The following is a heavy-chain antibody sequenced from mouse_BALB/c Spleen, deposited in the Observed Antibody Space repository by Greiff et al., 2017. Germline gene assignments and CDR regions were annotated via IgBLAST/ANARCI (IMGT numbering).Heavy chain of an antibody. CDR3: ARGRGNYVGYFDY. J-gene: IGHJ2*01. CDR2: IWAGGST. Sequence: VKLVESGPGLVAPSQSLSITCTVSGFSLTSYGVHWVRQPPGKGLEWLGVIWAGGSTNYNSALMSRLSISKDNSKSQVFLKMNSLQTDDTAMYYCARGRGNYVGYFDYWGQGTTLTVSS. V-gene: IGHV2-9*02. D-gene: IGHD2-1*01. CDR1: GFSLTSYG.